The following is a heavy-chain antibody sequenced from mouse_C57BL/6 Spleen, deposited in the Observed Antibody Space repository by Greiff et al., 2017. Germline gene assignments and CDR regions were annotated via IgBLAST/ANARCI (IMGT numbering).Heavy chain of an antibody. Sequence: EVQLVESGEGLVKPGGSLKLSCAASGFTFSSYAMSWVRQTPEKRLEWVAYISSGADYTYYADNVKGRFTISRNKARNTLYLQMNSLRSEYTAMYYYTIDIPASYFDYWGQGTTRTVSS. CDR1: GFTFSSYA. CDR3: TIDIPASYFDY. CDR2: ISSGADYT. J-gene: IGHJ2*01. V-gene: IGHV5-9-1*02.